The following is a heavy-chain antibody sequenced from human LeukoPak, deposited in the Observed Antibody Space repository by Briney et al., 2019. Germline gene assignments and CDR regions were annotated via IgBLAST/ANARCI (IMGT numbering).Heavy chain of an antibody. CDR2: IIPIFGTA. J-gene: IGHJ3*02. CDR3: ARDRGGYSNLDAFDI. CDR1: GYTFTSYY. Sequence: SVKVSCKASGYTFTSYYMHWVRQAPGQGLEWMGGIIPIFGTANYAQKFQGRVTITTDESTSTAYMERSSLRSEDTAVYYCARDRGGYSNLDAFDIWGQGTMVTVSS. V-gene: IGHV1-69*05. D-gene: IGHD4-11*01.